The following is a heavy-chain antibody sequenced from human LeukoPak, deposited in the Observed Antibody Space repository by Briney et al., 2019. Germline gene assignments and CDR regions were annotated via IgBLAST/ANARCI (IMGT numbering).Heavy chain of an antibody. Sequence: GGSLRLSCAASGFTFSSYSMNWVRQAPGKGLEWMAFIRSDGSNKYYADSVKGRFTISRDNSKNTLYLQMNSLRAEDTAVYYCARGSYSSSSPFGHWGQGTLVTVSS. CDR3: ARGSYSSSSPFGH. CDR1: GFTFSSYS. D-gene: IGHD6-6*01. J-gene: IGHJ5*02. V-gene: IGHV3-30*02. CDR2: IRSDGSNK.